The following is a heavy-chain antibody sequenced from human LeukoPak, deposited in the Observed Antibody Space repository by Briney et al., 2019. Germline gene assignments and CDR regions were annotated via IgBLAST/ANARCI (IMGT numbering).Heavy chain of an antibody. CDR3: ARAYSLPWISASYAFDV. Sequence: SGGSLRLSCAASGFTFGHYSMNWVRQAPGKGLEWVSSITTTSKYIDYADSLKGRFTISRDNDKSSLYLQMNSLKTEDTAVYFCARAYSLPWISASYAFDVWGQGTMGTVSS. CDR2: ITTTSKYI. V-gene: IGHV3-21*06. J-gene: IGHJ3*01. CDR1: GFTFGHYS. D-gene: IGHD2-15*01.